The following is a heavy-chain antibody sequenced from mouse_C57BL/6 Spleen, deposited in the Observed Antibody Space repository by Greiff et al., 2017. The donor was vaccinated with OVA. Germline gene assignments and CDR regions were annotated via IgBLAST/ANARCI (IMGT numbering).Heavy chain of an antibody. D-gene: IGHD2-4*01. V-gene: IGHV1-82*01. CDR2: IYPGDGDT. CDR3: ARWGYEYGAY. J-gene: IGHJ3*01. Sequence: VQLQQSGPELVKPGASVKISCKASGYAFSSSWMNWVKQRPGKGLEWIGRIYPGDGDTNYNGKFKGKATLTADKSSSTAYMQLSSLTSEDSAVYFCARWGYEYGAYWGQGTLVTVSA. CDR1: GYAFSSSW.